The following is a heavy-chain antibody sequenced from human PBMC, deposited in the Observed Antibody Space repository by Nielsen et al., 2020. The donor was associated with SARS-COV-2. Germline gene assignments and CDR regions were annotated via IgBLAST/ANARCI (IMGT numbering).Heavy chain of an antibody. CDR3: AREPTVTTPYYYYGMDV. CDR1: GGSFSGYY. CDR2: INHSGST. D-gene: IGHD4-17*01. Sequence: SETLSLTCAVYGGSFSGYYWSWIRQPPGKGLEWIGEINHSGSTNYNPSLKSRVTISVDTSKNQFSLKLSSVTAADTAVYYCAREPTVTTPYYYYGMDVWGQGTTVTVSS. J-gene: IGHJ6*02. V-gene: IGHV4-34*01.